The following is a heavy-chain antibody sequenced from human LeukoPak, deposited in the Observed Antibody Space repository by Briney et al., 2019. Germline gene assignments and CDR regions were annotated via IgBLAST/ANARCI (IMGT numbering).Heavy chain of an antibody. CDR3: ASFLAAAGRVY. Sequence: GGSLRLSCAASGFTFSNYEMNWVRQAAGKGLEWVAYSSSSGSTKYYADSVKGRFAISRDNSKNTLYLQMNSLRAEDTAVYYCASFLAAAGRVYWGQGTLVTVSS. CDR1: GFTFSNYE. D-gene: IGHD6-13*01. V-gene: IGHV3-48*03. CDR2: SSSSGSTK. J-gene: IGHJ4*02.